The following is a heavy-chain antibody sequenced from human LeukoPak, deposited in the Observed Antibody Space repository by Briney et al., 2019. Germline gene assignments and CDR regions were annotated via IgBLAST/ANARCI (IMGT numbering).Heavy chain of an antibody. D-gene: IGHD3-10*01. V-gene: IGHV3-48*03. J-gene: IGHJ6*04. CDR1: GFTFSSYE. Sequence: PGGSLRLSCAASGFTFSSYEMNWVRQAPGKGLEWVSYISSSGSTIYYADSVKGRFTISRDNAKNSLYLQMNSLRAEDTAVYYCARGYYGSGSYSPSYYYGMDVWGKGTTVTVSS. CDR2: ISSSGSTI. CDR3: ARGYYGSGSYSPSYYYGMDV.